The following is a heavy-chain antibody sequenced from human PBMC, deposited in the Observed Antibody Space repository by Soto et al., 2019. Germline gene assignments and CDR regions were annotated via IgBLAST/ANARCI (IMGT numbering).Heavy chain of an antibody. CDR2: MYYSGTT. CDR1: GGSISSSDFY. V-gene: IGHV4-39*01. D-gene: IGHD3-22*01. Sequence: QLQLQESGPGLVKPSETLSLTCTVSGGSISSSDFYWGWLRQPPGKGLDFIGSMYYSGTTYYNPSLQNRITISVDTSKNQFSLKLISVTAADSAVYYCAVVDSTGNWFDPWGQGALVTVSS. J-gene: IGHJ5*02. CDR3: AVVDSTGNWFDP.